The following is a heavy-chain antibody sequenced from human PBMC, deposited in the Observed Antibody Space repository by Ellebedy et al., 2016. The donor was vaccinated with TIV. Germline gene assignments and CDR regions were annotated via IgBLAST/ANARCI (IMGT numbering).Heavy chain of an antibody. CDR1: GVSISSSNW. CDR3: ARAWGFKLNYFYYGMDV. Sequence: SETLSLXXAVSGVSISSSNWWSWVRQPPGKGLEWIGEIYHSGSTHYNPSLKSRVTISVDKSKNQFSLKLSSVTAADTAVYYCARAWGFKLNYFYYGMDVWGQGTTVTVSS. J-gene: IGHJ6*02. D-gene: IGHD1-7*01. CDR2: IYHSGST. V-gene: IGHV4-4*02.